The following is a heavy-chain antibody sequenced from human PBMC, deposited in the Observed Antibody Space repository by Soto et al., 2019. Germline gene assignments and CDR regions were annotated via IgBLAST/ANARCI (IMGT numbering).Heavy chain of an antibody. V-gene: IGHV4-39*01. D-gene: IGHD6-13*01. CDR3: ARHGFPIQTGYSSSWDLSPNYYYYGMDV. J-gene: IGHJ6*02. CDR1: GGSISSSSYY. Sequence: KASETLSLTCTVSGGSISSSSYYWGWIRQPPGKGLEWIGSIYYSGSTYYNPSLKSRVTISVDTSKNQFSLKLSSVTAADTAVYYCARHGFPIQTGYSSSWDLSPNYYYYGMDVWGQGTTVTVSS. CDR2: IYYSGST.